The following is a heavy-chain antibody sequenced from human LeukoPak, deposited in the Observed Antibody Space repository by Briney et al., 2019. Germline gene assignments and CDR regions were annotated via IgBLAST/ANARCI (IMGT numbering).Heavy chain of an antibody. CDR1: GYSFTSYA. Sequence: ASVKVSGKASGYSFTSYAMNWVRQAPGQGLEWMGWINTNTGNPTNAQGFTGRFVFSLDTSVSTAYLQISSLKAEDTAVYYCASDEAYGSGSYYPYLPHFDYWGQGTLVTVSS. CDR3: ASDEAYGSGSYYPYLPHFDY. J-gene: IGHJ4*02. V-gene: IGHV7-4-1*02. CDR2: INTNTGNP. D-gene: IGHD3-10*01.